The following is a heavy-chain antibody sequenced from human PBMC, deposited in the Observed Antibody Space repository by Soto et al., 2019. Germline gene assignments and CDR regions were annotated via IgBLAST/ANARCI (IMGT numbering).Heavy chain of an antibody. CDR3: ARLNYYGSGSYYYGMDV. J-gene: IGHJ6*02. V-gene: IGHV4-59*08. CDR2: IYYSGST. Sequence: SETLSLTCTVSGGSISSYYWSWIRQPPGKGLEWIGYIYYSGSTNYNPSLKSRVTISLDTSKNQFSLKLSSVTAADTAVYYCARLNYYGSGSYYYGMDVWGQGTTVTVSS. D-gene: IGHD3-10*01. CDR1: GGSISSYY.